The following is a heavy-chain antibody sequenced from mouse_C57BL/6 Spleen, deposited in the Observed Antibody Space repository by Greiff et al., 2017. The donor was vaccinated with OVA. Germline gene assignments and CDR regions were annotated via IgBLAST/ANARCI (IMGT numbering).Heavy chain of an antibody. J-gene: IGHJ1*03. CDR1: GYTFTSYW. Sequence: VQLQQPGAELVKPGASVKVSCKASGYTFTSYWMHWVKQRPGQGLEWIGRIHPSDSDTNYNQKFKGKATLTVDKSSSTAYMQLSSLTTEDSAVDYGAIGRGSDDGEDWYFDVWGTGTTVTVSS. CDR3: AIGRGSDDGEDWYFDV. V-gene: IGHV1-74*01. D-gene: IGHD2-12*01. CDR2: IHPSDSDT.